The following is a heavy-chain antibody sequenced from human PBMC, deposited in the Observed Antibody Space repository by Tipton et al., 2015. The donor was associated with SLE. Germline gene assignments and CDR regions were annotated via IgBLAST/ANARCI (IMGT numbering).Heavy chain of an antibody. CDR1: GGSISSYY. Sequence: TLSLTCTVSGGSISSYYWSWIRQPPGKGLEWIGEINHSGSTNYNPSLKSRVTISVDTSKNQFSLKLSSVTAADTAVYYCARSRVPAARGNDWFDPWGQGTLVTVSS. J-gene: IGHJ5*02. CDR3: ARSRVPAARGNDWFDP. CDR2: INHSGST. D-gene: IGHD2-2*01. V-gene: IGHV4-34*01.